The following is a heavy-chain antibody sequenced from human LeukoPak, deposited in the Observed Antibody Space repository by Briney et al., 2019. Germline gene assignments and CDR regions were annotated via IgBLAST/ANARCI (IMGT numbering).Heavy chain of an antibody. J-gene: IGHJ4*02. CDR1: GYTFTSYY. CDR3: ARGAPYYYDSSGFHTGLGA. V-gene: IGHV1-46*01. Sequence: ASVKVSCKASGYTFTSYYIHWVRQAPGQGLEWMGIITPRVGSTSYAQKFQGRVTMTRDTSTSTVYMELSSLRSEDTAVFYCARGAPYYYDSSGFHTGLGAWGQGTLVTVSS. D-gene: IGHD3-22*01. CDR2: ITPRVGST.